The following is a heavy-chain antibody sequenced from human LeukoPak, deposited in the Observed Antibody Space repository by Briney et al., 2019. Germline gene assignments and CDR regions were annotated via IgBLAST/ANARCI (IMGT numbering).Heavy chain of an antibody. Sequence: QPGGSLRLSCAASGIILSSYWMSWVRQAPGKWLEWVANIKQDGSEKYYVDSVKGRFTISRDNAKNSLYLQMNSLRAEDTAVYYCGRIQLWGGAAFDIWGQGTMVTVSS. CDR2: IKQDGSEK. J-gene: IGHJ3*02. V-gene: IGHV3-7*01. CDR1: GIILSSYW. D-gene: IGHD5-18*01. CDR3: GRIQLWGGAAFDI.